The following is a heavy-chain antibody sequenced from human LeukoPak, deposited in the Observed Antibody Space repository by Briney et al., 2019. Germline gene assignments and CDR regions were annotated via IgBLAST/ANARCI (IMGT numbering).Heavy chain of an antibody. D-gene: IGHD4-23*01. CDR2: IYYSGST. V-gene: IGHV4-59*08. CDR3: ARAPNAGGNGAFDI. CDR1: GGSISSYY. Sequence: SETLSLTCTVSGGSISSYYWSWIRQPPGKGLEWIGYIYYSGSTNYNPSLKSRVTISVDTSKNQFSLKLSSVTAADTAVYYCARAPNAGGNGAFDIWGQGTMVTVSS. J-gene: IGHJ3*02.